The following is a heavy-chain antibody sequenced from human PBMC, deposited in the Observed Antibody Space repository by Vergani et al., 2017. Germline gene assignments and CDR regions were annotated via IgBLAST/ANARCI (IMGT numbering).Heavy chain of an antibody. D-gene: IGHD3-16*01. CDR2: IKQDGSEK. V-gene: IGHV3-7*01. J-gene: IGHJ6*02. CDR1: GFTFCSSW. Sequence: EVQLVESRGGLVQPGGSLRLSCAASGFTFCSSWMSWVRQAPGKGVVWGANIKQDGSEKYYVDSVKGRFTNSRDNAKDSLYLQMNSLRAEDTAVYYVVLGQFGSYYYYGRDVWGQGTTVTVSS. CDR3: VLGQFGSYYYYGRDV.